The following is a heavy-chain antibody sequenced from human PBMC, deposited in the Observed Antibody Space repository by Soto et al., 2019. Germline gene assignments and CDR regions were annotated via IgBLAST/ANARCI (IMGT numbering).Heavy chain of an antibody. D-gene: IGHD3-3*01. CDR1: GGSISSYY. J-gene: IGHJ4*02. Sequence: QVQLQESGPGLVKPSETLSLTCTVSGGSISSYYWSWIRQPPGKGLAWIVYIYYSGSTNSNPSLKSRFTRSVDTSMNQFSRKLSAVTAADTAVYYGAGPPPFGWWGQGTLVTVSS. V-gene: IGHV4-59*01. CDR3: AGPPPFGW. CDR2: IYYSGST.